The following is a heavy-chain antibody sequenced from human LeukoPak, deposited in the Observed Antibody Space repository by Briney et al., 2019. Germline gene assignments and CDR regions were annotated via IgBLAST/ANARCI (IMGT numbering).Heavy chain of an antibody. Sequence: PGGSLRLSCAASGFTFSSYSMNWVRQAPGKGLEWVSYISNSSSTIYHADSVKGRFTISRDNAKNSLYLQMNSLRAEDTAVYYCARALRYFDWLSTSPEYNWFDPWGQGTLVTVSS. CDR1: GFTFSSYS. CDR3: ARALRYFDWLSTSPEYNWFDP. CDR2: ISNSSSTI. D-gene: IGHD3-9*01. V-gene: IGHV3-48*01. J-gene: IGHJ5*02.